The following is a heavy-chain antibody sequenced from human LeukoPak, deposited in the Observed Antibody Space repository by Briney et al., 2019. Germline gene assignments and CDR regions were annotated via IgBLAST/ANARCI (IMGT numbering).Heavy chain of an antibody. CDR1: GGTFSSYA. CDR3: ARDVEYSSSSSLDY. CDR2: IIPILGIA. J-gene: IGHJ4*02. Sequence: SVKVSCKASGGTFSSYAISRVRQAPGQGLEWMGRIIPILGIANYAQKFQGRVTITADKSTSTAYMELSSLRSEDTAVYYCARDVEYSSSSSLDYWGQGTLVTVSS. D-gene: IGHD6-6*01. V-gene: IGHV1-69*04.